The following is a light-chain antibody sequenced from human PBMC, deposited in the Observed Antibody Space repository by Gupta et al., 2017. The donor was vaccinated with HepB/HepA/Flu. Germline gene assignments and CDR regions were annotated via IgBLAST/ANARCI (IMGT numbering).Light chain of an antibody. CDR2: GAY. CDR1: QSVGSN. V-gene: IGKV3-15*01. Sequence: EIVMTQSPATLSVSTGERATLSCRASQSVGSNLAWYQQKPGQAPRLLIYGAYTRDTGVPARFSGDGSGTEFTLTISSLQSEDFAVYSCQQYNNCPFTVGRGTKVEIK. J-gene: IGKJ4*01. CDR3: QQYNNCPFT.